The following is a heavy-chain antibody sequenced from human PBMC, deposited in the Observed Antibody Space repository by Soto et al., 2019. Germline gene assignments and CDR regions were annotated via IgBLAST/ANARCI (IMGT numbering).Heavy chain of an antibody. CDR2: IIPISGTA. J-gene: IGHJ6*01. Sequence: QVQLVQSGAEVKKPGSSVKVSCKASGGTFSSYAISWVRQAPGHGLEWMGGIIPISGTANYAQKFQGRVTITADESTSTAYMELSSLRSEDTAVYYCASGRSSWPRNYYYYGMDVWGQGTTVTVSS. CDR3: ASGRSSWPRNYYYYGMDV. CDR1: GGTFSSYA. V-gene: IGHV1-69*01. D-gene: IGHD6-13*01.